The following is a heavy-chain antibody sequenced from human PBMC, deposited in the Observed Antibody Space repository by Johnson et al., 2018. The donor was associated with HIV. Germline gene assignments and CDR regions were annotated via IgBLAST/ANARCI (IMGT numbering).Heavy chain of an antibody. CDR1: GFTFSDYY. Sequence: VQLVESGGGLVKPGGSLRLSCAASGFTFSDYYMSWIRQAPGKGLEWVSGINWNGGSTGYADSVKGRFTISRDNAKNSLYLQMNSLRAEDTAVYYCARDRRGHLSWSSDAFDIWGQGTMVTVSS. J-gene: IGHJ3*02. CDR2: INWNGGST. D-gene: IGHD6-13*01. V-gene: IGHV3-20*04. CDR3: ARDRRGHLSWSSDAFDI.